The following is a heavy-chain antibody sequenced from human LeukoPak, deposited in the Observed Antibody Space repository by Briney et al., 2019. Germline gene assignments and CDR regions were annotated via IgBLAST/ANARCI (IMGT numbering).Heavy chain of an antibody. CDR3: ARDLSWFGESYDYDNWFDP. Sequence: GASVKVSCKASGYTFTNSGITWVRQAPGQGLEWMGWISAYNGNTNYAQKFQGRVTMTTDTSTSTAYMELRSLRSDDTAVYYCARDLSWFGESYDYDNWFDPWGQGTLVTVSS. V-gene: IGHV1-18*01. CDR1: GYTFTNSG. J-gene: IGHJ5*02. CDR2: ISAYNGNT. D-gene: IGHD3-10*01.